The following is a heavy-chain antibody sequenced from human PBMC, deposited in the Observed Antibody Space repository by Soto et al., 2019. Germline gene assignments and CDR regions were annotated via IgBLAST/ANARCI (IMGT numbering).Heavy chain of an antibody. CDR2: IIPIFGTA. J-gene: IGHJ4*02. Sequence: ASVKVSCKASGGTFSSYAISWVRQAPGQGLEWMGGIIPIFGTANYAQNFQGRVTITADESTSTAYMELSSLRSEDTAVYYCARARITMFRGVPSFDYWGKGTLVTSPQ. CDR3: ARARITMFRGVPSFDY. V-gene: IGHV1-69*13. D-gene: IGHD3-10*01. CDR1: GGTFSSYA.